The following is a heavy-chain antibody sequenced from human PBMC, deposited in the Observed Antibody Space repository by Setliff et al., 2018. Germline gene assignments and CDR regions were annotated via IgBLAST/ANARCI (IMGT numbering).Heavy chain of an antibody. D-gene: IGHD6-19*01. Sequence: PSETLSLTCTVSGGSISNYYWSWIRQPAGKGLEWIGRIYTRGSTNYNPSLKSRVTMSLDTSKNQFSLKLSSVTAADMAVYYCAREQWLDPPGYYYMDVWAKGTTVTVSS. CDR3: AREQWLDPPGYYYMDV. CDR1: GGSISNYY. V-gene: IGHV4-4*07. CDR2: IYTRGST. J-gene: IGHJ6*03.